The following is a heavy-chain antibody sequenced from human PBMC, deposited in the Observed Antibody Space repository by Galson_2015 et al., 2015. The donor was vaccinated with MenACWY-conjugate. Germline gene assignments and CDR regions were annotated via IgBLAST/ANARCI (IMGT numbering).Heavy chain of an antibody. D-gene: IGHD3-10*01. Sequence: SLRLSCAASGFTFSTYWMHWVRQAPGKGLVWVSRVSPDGSSTNYADSVKGRFTISRDNAKNTLYLEMTSLTAEDTALYYCVRGSGRSSTVLFDYWGQGALVTVSS. CDR2: VSPDGSST. CDR1: GFTFSTYW. CDR3: VRGSGRSSTVLFDY. J-gene: IGHJ4*02. V-gene: IGHV3-74*01.